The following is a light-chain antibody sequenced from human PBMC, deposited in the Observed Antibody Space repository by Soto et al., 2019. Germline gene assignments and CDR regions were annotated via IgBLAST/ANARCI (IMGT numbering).Light chain of an antibody. CDR2: SHN. V-gene: IGLV1-47*02. J-gene: IGLJ2*01. Sequence: QSVLTQPPSASGTPGQRVTISCSGGSPNIGRDYVYWYQQLPGAAPKLLMYSHNIRPAGVPDRFSASTSGTSASLAISGLRPEDEGDYHCAAWDDSVRGVVFGGGTKLTVL. CDR1: SPNIGRDY. CDR3: AAWDDSVRGVV.